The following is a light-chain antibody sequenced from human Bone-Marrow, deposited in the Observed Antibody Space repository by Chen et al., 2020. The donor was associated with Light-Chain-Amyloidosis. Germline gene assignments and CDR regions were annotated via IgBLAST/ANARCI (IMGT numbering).Light chain of an antibody. CDR1: QGVSSDY. V-gene: IGKV3-20*01. CDR2: VAS. J-gene: IGKJ2*01. Sequence: EVVLTQSPAFLSVSPGERVTLSCRASQGVSSDYLARYQQKSGQAPRLLVYVASSTATGIPGRFSGSGSWTAFSLTISRLEPEDFAVYYCHQYGSSPVTFGQGTKLDSK. CDR3: HQYGSSPVT.